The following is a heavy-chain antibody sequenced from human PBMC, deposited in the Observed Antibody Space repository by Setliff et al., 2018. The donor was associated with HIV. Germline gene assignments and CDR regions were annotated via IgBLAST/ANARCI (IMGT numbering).Heavy chain of an antibody. D-gene: IGHD3-10*01. CDR1: GYSFTSSG. Sequence: ASVKVSCKPSGYSFTSSGISWVRQAPGQGLEWMGGIIPKLVIASLAGNFQGRGTMTRNTSISTAFMELSSLRSEDTAVYYCARGRSLVRGSGSPEYYYMDVWGKGTTVTVSS. V-gene: IGHV1-8*02. CDR2: IIPKLVIA. J-gene: IGHJ6*03. CDR3: ARGRSLVRGSGSPEYYYMDV.